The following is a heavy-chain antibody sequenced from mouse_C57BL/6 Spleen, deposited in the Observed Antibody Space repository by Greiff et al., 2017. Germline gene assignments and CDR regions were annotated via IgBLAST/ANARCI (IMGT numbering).Heavy chain of an antibody. CDR3: ARGDTTVGDY. CDR2: INPGSGGT. CDR1: GYAFTNYL. J-gene: IGHJ2*01. D-gene: IGHD1-1*01. V-gene: IGHV1-54*01. Sequence: QVQLQQSGAELVRPGTSVKVSCKASGYAFTNYLIEWVKQRPGQGLEWIGVINPGSGGTNYNEKFKGKATLTADKSSSTAYMQLSSLTSEDSAVYFCARGDTTVGDYWGQGTTLIVSS.